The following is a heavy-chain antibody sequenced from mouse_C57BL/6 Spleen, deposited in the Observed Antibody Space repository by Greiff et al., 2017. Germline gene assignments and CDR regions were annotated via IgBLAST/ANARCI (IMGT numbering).Heavy chain of an antibody. CDR2: IYPRSGNT. V-gene: IGHV1-81*01. CDR3: ARKGGYEYGYYYAMDY. Sequence: VQLQQSGAELVRPGTSVKLSCKASGYTFTSYGISWVKQRTGQGLEWIGEIYPRSGNTYYNEKFKGKATLTADKSSSTAYMELRSLTSEDSAVYFCARKGGYEYGYYYAMDYWGQGTSVTVSS. D-gene: IGHD2-4*01. CDR1: GYTFTSYG. J-gene: IGHJ4*01.